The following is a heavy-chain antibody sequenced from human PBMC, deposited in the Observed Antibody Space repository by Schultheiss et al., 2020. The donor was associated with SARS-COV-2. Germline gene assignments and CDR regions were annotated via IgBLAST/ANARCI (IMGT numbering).Heavy chain of an antibody. Sequence: GGSLRLSCVASGFTFSTYGIHWVRQAPGKGLEWVAVTWNDGSTKYYADSVKGRFTISRDNSKNTLYLQMNSLRAEDTAVYYCARRDSGFDFPRYWGQGTLVTVS. J-gene: IGHJ4*02. CDR3: ARRDSGFDFPRY. D-gene: IGHD5-12*01. V-gene: IGHV3-33*01. CDR1: GFTFSTYG. CDR2: TWNDGSTK.